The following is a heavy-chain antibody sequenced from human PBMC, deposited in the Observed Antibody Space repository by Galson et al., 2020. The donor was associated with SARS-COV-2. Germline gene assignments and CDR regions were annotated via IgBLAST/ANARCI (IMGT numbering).Heavy chain of an antibody. CDR3: ARKRPRYYYDSSGYYFTGAFDI. D-gene: IGHD3-22*01. J-gene: IGHJ3*02. V-gene: IGHV4-34*01. Sequence: ETSETLSLTCAVYGGSFSGYYWSRIRQPPGKGLEWIGEINHSGSTNYNPSLKSRVTLSVDTSKNQFSLKLSSVTAADTAVYYCARKRPRYYYDSSGYYFTGAFDIWGQGTMVTVSS. CDR1: GGSFSGYY. CDR2: INHSGST.